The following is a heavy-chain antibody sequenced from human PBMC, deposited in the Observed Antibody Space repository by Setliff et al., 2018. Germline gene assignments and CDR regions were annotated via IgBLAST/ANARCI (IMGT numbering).Heavy chain of an antibody. D-gene: IGHD3-3*01. CDR1: GGPINSDRYY. Sequence: SETLSLTCTVSGGPINSDRYYWGWIRQPPGKGLEWIGSMYSSGSTYYNPSLKSRVTISVDTSQNQFSLKLSSVTAADTAAYYCASHPRVTIFGAVAFDYWGQGILVTVSS. CDR2: MYSSGST. J-gene: IGHJ4*02. V-gene: IGHV4-39*01. CDR3: ASHPRVTIFGAVAFDY.